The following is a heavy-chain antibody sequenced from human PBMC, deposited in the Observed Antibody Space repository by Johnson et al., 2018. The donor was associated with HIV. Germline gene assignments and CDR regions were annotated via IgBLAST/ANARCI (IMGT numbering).Heavy chain of an antibody. D-gene: IGHD3-3*01. V-gene: IGHV3-30*02. CDR1: VFTFKNSV. J-gene: IGHJ3*02. Sequence: QVQLVESGGGVVQPGRSLRLACAASVFTFKNSVMHWVRQAPGKGLEWVSFIRYDGGNKSYGDSVKGRFTISRDNSKNTLYVQMISLRAEDTAVYYCAKERSTYYNFWSGSAGNDAFDIWGQGTMVTVSS. CDR3: AKERSTYYNFWSGSAGNDAFDI. CDR2: IRYDGGNK.